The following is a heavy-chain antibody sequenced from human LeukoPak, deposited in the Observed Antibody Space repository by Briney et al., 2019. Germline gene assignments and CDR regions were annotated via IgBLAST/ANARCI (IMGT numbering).Heavy chain of an antibody. CDR2: IYYSGST. CDR1: GGSISSSSYY. Sequence: PSETLSLTCTVSGGSISSSSYYWGWIRQPPGKGLEWIGSIYYSGSTYYNPSLKSRVTISVDTSKNQLSLKLSSVTAADTAVYYCAREESYYYDSSGYPPPYYFDYWGQGTLVTVSS. J-gene: IGHJ4*02. V-gene: IGHV4-39*07. D-gene: IGHD3-22*01. CDR3: AREESYYYDSSGYPPPYYFDY.